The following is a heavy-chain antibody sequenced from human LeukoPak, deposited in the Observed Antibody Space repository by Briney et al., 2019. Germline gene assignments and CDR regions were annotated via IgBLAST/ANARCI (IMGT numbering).Heavy chain of an antibody. CDR2: ISAYNGNT. Sequence: ASVKVSCKASGYTFTSYGISWVRQASGQGLEWMGWISAYNGNTNYAQKLQGRVTMTTDTSTSTAYMELRSLRSDDTAVYYCARVYGSGSFDAFDVWGQGTMVTVSS. V-gene: IGHV1-18*01. CDR1: GYTFTSYG. CDR3: ARVYGSGSFDAFDV. J-gene: IGHJ3*01. D-gene: IGHD3-10*01.